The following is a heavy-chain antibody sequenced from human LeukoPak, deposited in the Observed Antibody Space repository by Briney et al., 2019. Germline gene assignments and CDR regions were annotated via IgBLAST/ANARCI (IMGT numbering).Heavy chain of an antibody. V-gene: IGHV1-2*02. CDR1: GYTFTGYY. CDR3: ARDLLGIAARPDDAFDI. Sequence: ASVKVSCKASGYTFTGYYMHWVRQAPGQGLEWMGWINPNSGGTNYAQKFQGRVTMTRDASISTAYMELSRLRSDDTAVYYCARDLLGIAARPDDAFDIWGQGTMVTVSS. CDR2: INPNSGGT. D-gene: IGHD6-6*01. J-gene: IGHJ3*02.